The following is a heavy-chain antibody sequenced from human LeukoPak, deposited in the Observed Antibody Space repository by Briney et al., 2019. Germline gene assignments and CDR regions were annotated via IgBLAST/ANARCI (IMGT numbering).Heavy chain of an antibody. D-gene: IGHD3-22*01. J-gene: IGHJ2*01. CDR2: ISGSGGRT. V-gene: IGHV3-23*01. CDR1: GFTFSSYA. Sequence: GGSLRLSCAASGFTFSSYAMSWVRQAPGKGLEWVSAISGSGGRTYYAASVKGRFTISRDNSKNTLYLQMNSLRAEDTAVYYCAKDPNYYDSSGYYWDRDWYFDLWGRGTLVTVSS. CDR3: AKDPNYYDSSGYYWDRDWYFDL.